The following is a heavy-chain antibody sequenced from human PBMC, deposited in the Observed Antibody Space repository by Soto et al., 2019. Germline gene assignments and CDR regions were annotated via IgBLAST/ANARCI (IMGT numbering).Heavy chain of an antibody. Sequence: QVQLVESGGGVVQPGRSLRLSCAASGFTFSSYGMHWVRQAPGKGLEWVAVIWYDGSNKYYADSVKGRFTISRDNSKNKLYLQMNSLRAEDTAVYYCARSGVVAATQGSVNGAFNIWGQGTMVTGS. V-gene: IGHV3-33*01. CDR2: IWYDGSNK. CDR3: ARSGVVAATQGSVNGAFNI. D-gene: IGHD2-15*01. J-gene: IGHJ3*02. CDR1: GFTFSSYG.